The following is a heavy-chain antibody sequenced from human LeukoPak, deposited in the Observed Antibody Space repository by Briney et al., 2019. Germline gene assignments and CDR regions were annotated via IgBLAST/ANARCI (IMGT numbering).Heavy chain of an antibody. CDR3: ARSVEGYCSGGSCYYYSYYMDV. CDR1: GGSISSYY. CDR2: IYYSGST. V-gene: IGHV4-59*01. Sequence: PSETLSLTCTVSGGSISSYYWSWIRQPPGKGLEWIGYIYYSGSTNYNPSLKSRVTISVDTSKNQFSLKLSSVTAADTAVFYCARSVEGYCSGGSCYYYSYYMDVWGKGTTVTVSS. D-gene: IGHD2-15*01. J-gene: IGHJ6*03.